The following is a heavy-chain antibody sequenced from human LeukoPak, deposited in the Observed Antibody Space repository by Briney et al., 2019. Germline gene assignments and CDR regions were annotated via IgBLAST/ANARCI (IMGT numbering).Heavy chain of an antibody. V-gene: IGHV4-59*01. CDR2: IYYSGST. CDR1: GGSISTYY. D-gene: IGHD3-10*01. Sequence: SETLSLTCTMSGGSISGGSISTYYWTWIRQPPGKGLEWIGYIYYSGSTNYNPSLKSRVTISLDTSKNQFSLKLNSVTAADTAVYYCRYGSGSYSVDYWGQGTLVTVSS. CDR3: RYGSGSYSVDY. J-gene: IGHJ4*02.